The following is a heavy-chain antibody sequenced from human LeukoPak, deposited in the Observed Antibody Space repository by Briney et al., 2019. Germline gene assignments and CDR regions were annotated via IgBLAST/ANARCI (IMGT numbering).Heavy chain of an antibody. J-gene: IGHJ4*02. V-gene: IGHV1-69*05. D-gene: IGHD3-22*01. CDR3: ARAAYYYDSSGYYFDY. CDR2: IIPIFGTA. Sequence: SVKVSCKASGGTFSSYAISWVRQAPGQGLEWMGGIIPIFGTANYAQKFQGSVTITTDESTSTAYMELSSLRSEDTAVYYCARAAYYYDSSGYYFDYWGQGTLVTVSS. CDR1: GGTFSSYA.